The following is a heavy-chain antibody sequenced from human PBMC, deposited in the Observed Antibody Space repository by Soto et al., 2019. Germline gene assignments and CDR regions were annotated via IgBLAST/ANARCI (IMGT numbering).Heavy chain of an antibody. Sequence: GGSLRLSCAASGFTFSSYAMSWVRQAPGKGLEWVSAISGSGGSTYYADSVKGRFTISRDNSKNTLYLQMNSLRAEDTAVYYCAKGVGGSIAARDAFDIWGQWTMVTVSS. D-gene: IGHD6-6*01. CDR1: GFTFSSYA. J-gene: IGHJ3*02. CDR3: AKGVGGSIAARDAFDI. V-gene: IGHV3-23*01. CDR2: ISGSGGST.